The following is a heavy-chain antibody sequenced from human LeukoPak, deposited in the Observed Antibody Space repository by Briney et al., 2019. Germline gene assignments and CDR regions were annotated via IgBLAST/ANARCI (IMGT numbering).Heavy chain of an antibody. CDR1: GFTFSSYG. D-gene: IGHD4-23*01. Sequence: PGGSLRLSCAASGFTFSSYGMHWVRQAPGKGLEWVAFIRYDGSNKYYADSAKGRFTISRDNSKNTLYLQMNSLRAEDTAVYYCAKDYGGNSRLDYWGQGTLVTVSS. CDR3: AKDYGGNSRLDY. V-gene: IGHV3-30*02. J-gene: IGHJ4*02. CDR2: IRYDGSNK.